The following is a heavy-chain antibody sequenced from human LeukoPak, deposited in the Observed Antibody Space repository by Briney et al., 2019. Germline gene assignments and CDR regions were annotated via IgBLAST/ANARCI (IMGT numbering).Heavy chain of an antibody. CDR2: ISYDGSNK. CDR3: AKVKDLYEVLYWFDP. J-gene: IGHJ5*02. CDR1: GFTFSNYA. V-gene: IGHV3-30-3*01. Sequence: GGSLRLSCAASGFTFSNYAMHWVRQAPGKGLEWVAVISYDGSNKYYADSLKGRFTISRDNSKNTLYLQVNSLIPEDTAVYYCAKVKDLYEVLYWFDPWGQGTLVTVSS. D-gene: IGHD2-8*01.